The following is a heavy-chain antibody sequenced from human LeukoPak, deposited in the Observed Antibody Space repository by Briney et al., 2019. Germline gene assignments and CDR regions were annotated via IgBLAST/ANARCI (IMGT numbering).Heavy chain of an antibody. CDR1: GGSISSYY. V-gene: IGHV4-59*08. J-gene: IGHJ6*02. Sequence: SETLSLTCTVSGGSISSYYWSWIRQPPGKGLEWIGYIYYSGSTNYNPSIKSRVTISVDTYKNQFSLKLSSVTAADTAVYYCERRRDGYKDGMDVWGQGTTVTVSS. CDR2: IYYSGST. D-gene: IGHD5-24*01. CDR3: ERRRDGYKDGMDV.